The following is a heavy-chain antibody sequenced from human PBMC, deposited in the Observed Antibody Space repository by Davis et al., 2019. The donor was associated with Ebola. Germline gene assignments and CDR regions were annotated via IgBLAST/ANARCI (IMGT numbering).Heavy chain of an antibody. Sequence: LRLSCTVSGGSISSGGYYWSWIRQHPGKGLEWIGYIYYSGSTYYNPSLKSRVTISVDTSKNQFSLKLSSVTAADTAVYYCARVTTYYDFWPDYWGQGTLVTVSS. CDR3: ARVTTYYDFWPDY. CDR2: IYYSGST. V-gene: IGHV4-31*03. J-gene: IGHJ4*02. D-gene: IGHD3-3*01. CDR1: GGSISSGGYY.